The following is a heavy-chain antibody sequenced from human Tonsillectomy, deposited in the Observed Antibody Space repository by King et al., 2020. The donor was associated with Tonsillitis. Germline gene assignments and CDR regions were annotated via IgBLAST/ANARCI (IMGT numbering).Heavy chain of an antibody. D-gene: IGHD3-16*02. V-gene: IGHV3-53*01. Sequence: VQLVESGGRLIQPGGSLRLSCAASGLTISNNYMSWVRQAPGKGLEWLSVLYRGVSTYYADSVKGRFIISRDFSNNTLYLQMNSLRAEDTAVYYCATLSSFDYWGQGTLVTVSS. CDR2: LYRGVST. CDR1: GLTISNNY. J-gene: IGHJ4*02. CDR3: ATLSSFDY.